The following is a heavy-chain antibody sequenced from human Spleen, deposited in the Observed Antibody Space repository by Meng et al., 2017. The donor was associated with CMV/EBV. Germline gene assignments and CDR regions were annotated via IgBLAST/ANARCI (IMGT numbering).Heavy chain of an antibody. D-gene: IGHD5-24*01. Sequence: GESLKISCAASGFTFSSYGMHWVRQAPGKGLEWVAFIRYDGSNKYYADSVKGRFTISRDNSKNTLYLQMNSLRAEDTAVYYCAREDGYTKRGAFDIWGQGTMVTVSS. V-gene: IGHV3-30*02. CDR1: GFTFSSYG. CDR2: IRYDGSNK. J-gene: IGHJ3*02. CDR3: AREDGYTKRGAFDI.